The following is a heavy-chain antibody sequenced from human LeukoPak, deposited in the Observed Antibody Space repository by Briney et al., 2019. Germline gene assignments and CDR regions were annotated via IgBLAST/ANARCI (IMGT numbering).Heavy chain of an antibody. CDR3: ARGGGSYVNCFDP. CDR2: ISGSGTTI. D-gene: IGHD1-26*01. J-gene: IGHJ5*02. Sequence: GGSLRLSCVASGFTFSSYNMNWVRQPPGKGLEWVSYISGSGTTIYYADSVRGRFTISRDNAKSSLYLQMKSLRAEDTAVYYCARGGGSYVNCFDPSGAGNLVTVST. V-gene: IGHV3-48*01. CDR1: GFTFSSYN.